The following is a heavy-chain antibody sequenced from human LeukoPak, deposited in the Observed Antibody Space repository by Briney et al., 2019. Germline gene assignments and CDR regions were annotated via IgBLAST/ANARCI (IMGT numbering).Heavy chain of an antibody. Sequence: PSETLSLTCTVSGVSISSGSYYWSWIRQPAGKGLEWIGRIYTSGSTNYNPSLKSRVTISVDTSKNQFSLKLSSVPAADTAGYYCARARENPYFEERRRGNWFDPWGQGTLVTVFS. CDR2: IYTSGST. D-gene: IGHD3-9*01. V-gene: IGHV4-61*02. CDR3: ARARENPYFEERRRGNWFDP. J-gene: IGHJ5*02. CDR1: GVSISSGSYY.